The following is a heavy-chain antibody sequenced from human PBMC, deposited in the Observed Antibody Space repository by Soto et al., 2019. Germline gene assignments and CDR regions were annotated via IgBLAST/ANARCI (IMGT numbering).Heavy chain of an antibody. CDR2: IYPGDSDI. CDR3: AMAQYGSVAPGG. CDR1: CDRFTIYF. V-gene: IGHV5-51*01. Sequence: PGESLNLSCKASCDRFTIYFLGCVRQMPGKGLEWMGIIYPGDSDIRYSPSFQGQVTISADKSISTAYLQWSSLKASDTAMYYCAMAQYGSVAPGGWGKETTVTVS. J-gene: IGHJ6*03. D-gene: IGHD3-10*01.